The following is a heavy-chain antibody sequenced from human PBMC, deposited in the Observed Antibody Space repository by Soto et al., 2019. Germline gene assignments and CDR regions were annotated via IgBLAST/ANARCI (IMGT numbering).Heavy chain of an antibody. Sequence: EVHRLESGGGLVQPGGSLRLSCASSGRTLSSSAMNWVRQAPGKGLEWVSAISGSGGRAYYADSVKGRFTTSRDNSKNTLYLHLSSMRVEGKAVYYCDKCAWGRSGWCNWIEHWAEGTLVTVPS. CDR2: ISGSGGRA. CDR1: GRTLSSSA. D-gene: IGHD6-19*01. V-gene: IGHV3-23*01. J-gene: IGHJ5*02. CDR3: DKCAWGRSGWCNWIEH.